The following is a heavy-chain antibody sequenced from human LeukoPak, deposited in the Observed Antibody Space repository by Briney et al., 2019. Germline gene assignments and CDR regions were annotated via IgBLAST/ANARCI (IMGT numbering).Heavy chain of an antibody. Sequence: ASVKVSCKASGGTFSSYAISWARQAPGQGLEWMGRIIPILGIANYAQKFQGRVTITADKSTSTAYMELSSLRSEDTAVYYCARAWYSSSWYYFDYWGQGTLVTVSS. CDR3: ARAWYSSSWYYFDY. J-gene: IGHJ4*02. CDR2: IIPILGIA. D-gene: IGHD6-13*01. CDR1: GGTFSSYA. V-gene: IGHV1-69*04.